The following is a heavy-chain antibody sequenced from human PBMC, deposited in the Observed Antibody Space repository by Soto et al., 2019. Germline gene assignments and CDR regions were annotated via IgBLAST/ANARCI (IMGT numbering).Heavy chain of an antibody. J-gene: IGHJ4*02. CDR2: ISGYNGNT. CDR1: GYSFTIYG. CDR3: TRPDFGAARGDS. D-gene: IGHD6-6*01. V-gene: IGHV1-18*01. Sequence: ASVKVSCKASGYSFTIYGISWVRQAPGQGLGWMGWISGYNGNTKYAQKFQGRVTMTTDISTTTAYMELRSLRSADKAVYYCTRPDFGAARGDSWGQGTMVTVYS.